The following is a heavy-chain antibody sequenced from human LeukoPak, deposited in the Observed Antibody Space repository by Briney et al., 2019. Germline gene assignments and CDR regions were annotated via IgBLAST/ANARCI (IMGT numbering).Heavy chain of an antibody. CDR3: ARQKWGDCTNGVCYTGDFDY. J-gene: IGHJ4*02. CDR2: IYPGDSDT. D-gene: IGHD2-8*01. CDR1: GYRFTSYW. V-gene: IGHV5-51*01. Sequence: GESLKISCKGSGYRFTSYWIGWVRQMPGKGLEWMGIIYPGDSDTRYSPSFQGQVTISADKSISTAYLQWSSLKASDTAMYYCARQKWGDCTNGVCYTGDFDYWGQGTLVTVSS.